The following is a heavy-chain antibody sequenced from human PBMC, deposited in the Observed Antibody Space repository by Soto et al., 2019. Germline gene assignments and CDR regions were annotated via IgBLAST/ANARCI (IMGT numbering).Heavy chain of an antibody. CDR2: INIGSTYI. Sequence: GGSLRLSCAAPGVPFRRHIMNWVRQAPGKGLEWVSSINIGSTYIYYADSVKGRFTISRDNAKNSVYLQMNSLRAEDTAVYYCARDLADCSGRSCYVNYYYNGKDVWGQGTTVTVS. V-gene: IGHV3-21*01. CDR3: ARDLADCSGRSCYVNYYYNGKDV. CDR1: GVPFRRHI. J-gene: IGHJ6*02. D-gene: IGHD2-15*01.